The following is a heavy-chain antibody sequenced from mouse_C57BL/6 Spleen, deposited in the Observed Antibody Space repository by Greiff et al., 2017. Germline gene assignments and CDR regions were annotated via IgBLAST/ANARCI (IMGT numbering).Heavy chain of an antibody. J-gene: IGHJ2*01. Sequence: EVQLQQSGAELVRPGASVKLSCTASGFNIKDDYMHWVKQRPEQGLEWIGWIDPENGDTEYSSKFQGKATIKADTSSNTAYLQLSSLTSEDTAVYYCTSYYGIDYWGQGTTLTVSS. CDR2: IDPENGDT. CDR1: GFNIKDDY. V-gene: IGHV14-4*01. CDR3: TSYYGIDY. D-gene: IGHD1-1*01.